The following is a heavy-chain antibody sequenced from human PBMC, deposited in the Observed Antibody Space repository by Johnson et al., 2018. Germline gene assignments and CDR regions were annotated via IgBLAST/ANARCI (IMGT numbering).Heavy chain of an antibody. J-gene: IGHJ3*02. CDR2: INRDGSAD. CDR1: GFTFSSYW. Sequence: EVQLVETGGGLVQPGGSLRLSCAASGFTFSSYWMSWVRQAPGEGLEWVANINRDGSADYYVDSGRGRFTMSRDNAKNFLYLQMNSLRGEATAMYYCASERYGTFYIWGRGTMVTVSS. D-gene: IGHD3-10*01. V-gene: IGHV3-7*01. CDR3: ASERYGTFYI.